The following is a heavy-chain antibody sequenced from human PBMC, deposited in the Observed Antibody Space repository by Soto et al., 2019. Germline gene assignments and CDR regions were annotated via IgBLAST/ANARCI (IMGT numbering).Heavy chain of an antibody. Sequence: GGSLRLSCAASGFTFSSYSVNWVRQAPGKGLEWVSSISSSSSYIYYADSVKGRFTISRDNAKNSLYLQMNSLRAEDTAVYYCASGIAVAGNNWFDPWGQGTLVT. CDR2: ISSSSSYI. J-gene: IGHJ5*02. D-gene: IGHD6-19*01. CDR3: ASGIAVAGNNWFDP. CDR1: GFTFSSYS. V-gene: IGHV3-21*01.